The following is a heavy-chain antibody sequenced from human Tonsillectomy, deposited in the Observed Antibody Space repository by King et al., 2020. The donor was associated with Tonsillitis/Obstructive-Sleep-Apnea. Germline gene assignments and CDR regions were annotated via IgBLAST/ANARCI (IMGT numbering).Heavy chain of an antibody. CDR3: ARGSYYDFWSGYYRHYYYYMDV. Sequence: VQLVESGGGLVQPGGSLRLSCAASGFTFSSYDMHWVRHATGKGLEWVSAIGTAGDTYYPGSVKGRFTISRENAKNSLYLQMNSLRAGDTAVYYCARGSYYDFWSGYYRHYYYYMDVWGKGTTVTVSS. CDR2: IGTAGDT. V-gene: IGHV3-13*04. D-gene: IGHD3-3*01. J-gene: IGHJ6*03. CDR1: GFTFSSYD.